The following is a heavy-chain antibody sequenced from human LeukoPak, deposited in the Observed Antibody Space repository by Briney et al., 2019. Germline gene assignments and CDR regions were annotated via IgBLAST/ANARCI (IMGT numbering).Heavy chain of an antibody. D-gene: IGHD2-15*01. Sequence: SVKVSCKASGGTFSSYAISWMRQAPGQGLEWMGGIIPIFGTANYAQKFQGRVTITADKSTSTAYMELSSLRSEDTAVYYCARGATDIVVVVAATDAFDIWGQGTMVTVSS. CDR2: IIPIFGTA. V-gene: IGHV1-69*06. CDR1: GGTFSSYA. CDR3: ARGATDIVVVVAATDAFDI. J-gene: IGHJ3*02.